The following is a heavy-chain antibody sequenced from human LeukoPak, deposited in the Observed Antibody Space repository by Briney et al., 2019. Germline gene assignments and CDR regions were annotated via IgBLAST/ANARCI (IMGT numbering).Heavy chain of an antibody. CDR1: RGTFRSYT. Sequence: SVKVSCKASRGTFRSYTISWVRQAPRQGREWMGGIIPMLGTPNYTQKFQGSVTTTADESTSTAYMELSSLRSEDTAVYYCARGGRAAAGTVQYYFDYWGQGTLVTVSS. CDR2: IIPMLGTP. V-gene: IGHV1-69*13. CDR3: ARGGRAAAGTVQYYFDY. D-gene: IGHD6-13*01. J-gene: IGHJ4*02.